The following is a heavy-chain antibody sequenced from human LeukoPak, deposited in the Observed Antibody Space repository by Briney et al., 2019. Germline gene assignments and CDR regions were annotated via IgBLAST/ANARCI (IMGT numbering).Heavy chain of an antibody. CDR3: AKEGTVVPATELDY. CDR2: ISGSGDNT. V-gene: IGHV3-23*01. CDR1: GFTFSSYA. D-gene: IGHD4-23*01. J-gene: IGHJ4*02. Sequence: TGGSLRLSCAASGFTFSSYAMSWVRQAPGKGLEWVSVISGSGDNTYYADSVKGRLTISRDNSKNTLYLQMNSLRAEDTAVYYCAKEGTVVPATELDYWGQGTLVTVSS.